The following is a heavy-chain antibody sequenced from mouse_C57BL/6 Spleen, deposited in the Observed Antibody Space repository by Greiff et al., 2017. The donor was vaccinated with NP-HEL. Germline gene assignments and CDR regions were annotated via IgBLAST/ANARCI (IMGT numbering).Heavy chain of an antibody. CDR1: GFTFTDYY. CDR2: IRNKANGYTT. J-gene: IGHJ2*01. V-gene: IGHV7-3*01. Sequence: EVQGVESGGGLVQPGGSLSLSCAASGFTFTDYYMSWVRQPPGKALEWLGFIRNKANGYTTENSASVKGRFTISRDNSQSSLYLQMHALRAEDSATYYCARSPSYDGYFYYFDYWGQGTTLTVSS. CDR3: ARSPSYDGYFYYFDY. D-gene: IGHD2-3*01.